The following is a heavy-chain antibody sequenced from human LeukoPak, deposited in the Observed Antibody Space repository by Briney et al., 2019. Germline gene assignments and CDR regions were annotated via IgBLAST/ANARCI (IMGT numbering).Heavy chain of an antibody. D-gene: IGHD6-19*01. CDR3: AKGRPYSSGPSVIEY. Sequence: AGGSLRLSCVASGFTVGSNYMSWVRQAPGKGLEWVAVISNDGGTIYYADSVKGRFTISRDSSKDTSYLQINSLRAEDTAVYYCAKGRPYSSGPSVIEYWGQGTLVTVSS. CDR1: GFTVGSNY. J-gene: IGHJ4*02. V-gene: IGHV3-23*01. CDR2: ISNDGGTI.